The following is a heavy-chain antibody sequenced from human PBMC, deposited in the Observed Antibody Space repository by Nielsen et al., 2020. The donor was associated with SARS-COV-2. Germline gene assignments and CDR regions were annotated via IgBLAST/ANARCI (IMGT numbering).Heavy chain of an antibody. V-gene: IGHV4-31*03. CDR3: ARESSGYDHYNYGMDV. CDR1: GGSISSGGYY. Sequence: LRLSCTVSGGSISSGGYYWSWIRHHPGKGLEWIGYLYFSGRTCYNPSLKSRVTISVDTSKNQFSLSLRSVTAADTAVYYCARESSGYDHYNYGMDVWGQGTTVTVSS. CDR2: LYFSGRT. J-gene: IGHJ6*02. D-gene: IGHD5-12*01.